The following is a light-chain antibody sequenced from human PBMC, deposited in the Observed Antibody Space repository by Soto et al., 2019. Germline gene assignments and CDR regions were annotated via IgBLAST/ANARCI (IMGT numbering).Light chain of an antibody. CDR2: EVS. V-gene: IGLV2-8*01. CDR1: STDVGGYNY. Sequence: QSALTQPPSASGSPGQSVTISCTRTSTDVGGYNYVSWYQQHPGKAPKLMIYEVSKRPSGVPDRFSGSKSGNTASLTVSGLQAEDEADYYCSSYAGSNNVVFGGGTKLTV. CDR3: SSYAGSNNVV. J-gene: IGLJ2*01.